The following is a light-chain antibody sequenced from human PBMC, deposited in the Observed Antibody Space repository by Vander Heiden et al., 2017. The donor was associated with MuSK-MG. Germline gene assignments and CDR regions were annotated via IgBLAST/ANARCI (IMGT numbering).Light chain of an antibody. CDR3: RQDKNHPYT. J-gene: IGKJ2*01. CDR1: QDVRDD. CDR2: GIS. Sequence: ATQVTQSPSSLSASVGDRVTITCRTSQDVRDDFGWYQQKPGKAPKLLIYGISNLESGVPSRFSGGGSGTFFALTITRLQPEDFATYYCRQDKNHPYTFGQGTKLEIK. V-gene: IGKV1-6*02.